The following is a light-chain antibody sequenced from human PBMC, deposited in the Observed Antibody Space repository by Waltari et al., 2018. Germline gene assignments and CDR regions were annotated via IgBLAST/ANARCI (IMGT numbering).Light chain of an antibody. J-gene: IGLJ7*01. CDR3: GTWDSSLSGAV. CDR2: ECR. CDR1: SSIIGTNY. Sequence: QSVLTQPPSVSAAPGQRVTIPCSGGSSIIGTNYVSWYRQFPGTAPKLLIYECRGRPSGIPGRFSGSKSGTSATLDITGLQAGDEADYYCGTWDSSLSGAVFGGGTHLTVL. V-gene: IGLV1-51*02.